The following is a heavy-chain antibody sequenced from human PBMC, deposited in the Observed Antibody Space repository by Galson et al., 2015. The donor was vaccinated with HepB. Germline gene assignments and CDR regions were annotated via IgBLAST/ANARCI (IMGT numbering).Heavy chain of an antibody. CDR1: GYTFTNDY. D-gene: IGHD2-8*01. CDR3: ARDNGFWAFDY. CDR2: IKTGDGST. J-gene: IGHJ4*02. V-gene: IGHV1-46*04. Sequence: SVKVSCKASGYTFTNDYIHRVRQAPGQGPEWMGRIKTGDGSTIYAQNLLGRVTLTRDTSTSTVYMQLSSLRPDDTAVYYCARDNGFWAFDYWGQGTLVTVSS.